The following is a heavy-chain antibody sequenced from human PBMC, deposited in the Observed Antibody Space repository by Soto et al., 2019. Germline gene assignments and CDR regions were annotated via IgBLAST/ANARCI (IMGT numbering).Heavy chain of an antibody. Sequence: EVQLVESGGGLVQSGRSLRLSCAASGFIFDDHAMHWVRQAPGKGLEWVSVISWNSGKIEYADSVRGRFIISRDNAKNSLYLQMNSLRPEDTAMYYCLKEMLQTDTFDMWGQGTMVTVSS. CDR2: ISWNSGKI. CDR1: GFIFDDHA. J-gene: IGHJ3*02. D-gene: IGHD3-16*01. V-gene: IGHV3-9*01. CDR3: LKEMLQTDTFDM.